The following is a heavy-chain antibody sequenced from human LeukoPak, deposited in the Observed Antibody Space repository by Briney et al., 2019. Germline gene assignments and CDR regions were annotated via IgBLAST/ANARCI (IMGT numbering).Heavy chain of an antibody. CDR1: GASISTTKW. V-gene: IGHV4-4*02. D-gene: IGHD3-10*01. CDR3: ARGHGGGGSSDWFDP. CDR2: ISHSGST. J-gene: IGHJ5*02. Sequence: SGTLSLTCAVSGASISTTKWWSWVRQPPGKGLEWIGEISHSGSTNYNPSLKSRVTISIDKSMNHFSLKLSSVTAADTAVYYCARGHGGGGSSDWFDPWGQGTLVTVSS.